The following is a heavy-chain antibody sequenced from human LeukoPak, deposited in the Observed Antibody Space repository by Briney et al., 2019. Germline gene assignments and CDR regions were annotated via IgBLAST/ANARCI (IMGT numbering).Heavy chain of an antibody. CDR3: ARDSGLPDY. Sequence: SETLSLTCTVSGGSISSHYWSWIRQPPGKRLEWIGYIYYSGSTNYNPSLKSRVTISVDTSKNQFSLKLSSVTAADTAVYYCARDSGLPDYWGQGTLVTVSS. V-gene: IGHV4-59*11. D-gene: IGHD4-11*01. CDR1: GGSISSHY. J-gene: IGHJ4*02. CDR2: IYYSGST.